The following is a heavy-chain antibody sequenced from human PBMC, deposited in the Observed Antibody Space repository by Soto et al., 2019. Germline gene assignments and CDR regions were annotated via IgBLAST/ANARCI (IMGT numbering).Heavy chain of an antibody. V-gene: IGHV4-39*01. CDR3: TRSNYGDYDYYFDY. CDR1: GGSISSTYYY. Sequence: SETLSLTCTVSGGSISSTYYYWGWIRQPPGKGLEWIGSIYYSGSTYYNPSLKSRVTISVDTSKNQFSLKLSSVTAADTAVYYCTRSNYGDYDYYFDYWGQGTLVTVSS. D-gene: IGHD4-17*01. J-gene: IGHJ4*02. CDR2: IYYSGST.